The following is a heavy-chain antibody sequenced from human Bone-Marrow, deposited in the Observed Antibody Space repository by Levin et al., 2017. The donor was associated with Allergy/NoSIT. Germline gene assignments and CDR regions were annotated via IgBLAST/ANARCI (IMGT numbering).Heavy chain of an antibody. J-gene: IGHJ6*02. CDR1: GYTFTSYG. V-gene: IGHV1-18*01. CDR3: AREGYCSGGSCPYNYYYGMDV. D-gene: IGHD2-15*01. CDR2: ISAYNGNT. Sequence: ASVKVSCKASGYTFTSYGISWVRQAPGQGLEWMGWISAYNGNTNYAQKLQGRVTMTTDTSTSTAYMELRSLRSDDTAVYYCAREGYCSGGSCPYNYYYGMDVWGQGTTVTVSS.